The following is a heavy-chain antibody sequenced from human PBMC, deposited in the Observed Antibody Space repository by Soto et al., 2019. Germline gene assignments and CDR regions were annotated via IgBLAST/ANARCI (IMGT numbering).Heavy chain of an antibody. Sequence: QVQLVESGGGVVQPGRSLRLSCAASGFTFSSYAMHWVRQAPGKGLEWVAVISYDGSNKYYADSVKGRFTISRDNSKNTLYLQMNSLRAEDTDVYYCATDPLWGTAMDLCDFDLWGRGTLVTVSS. V-gene: IGHV3-30-3*01. D-gene: IGHD5-18*01. CDR3: ATDPLWGTAMDLCDFDL. CDR2: ISYDGSNK. J-gene: IGHJ2*01. CDR1: GFTFSSYA.